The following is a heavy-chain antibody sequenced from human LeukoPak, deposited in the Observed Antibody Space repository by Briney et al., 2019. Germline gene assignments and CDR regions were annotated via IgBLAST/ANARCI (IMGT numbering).Heavy chain of an antibody. J-gene: IGHJ3*02. D-gene: IGHD3-10*01. Sequence: PSETLSLTCTVSGGSISSYYWSWIRQPPGKGLEWIGYIYYSGSTNYNPSPKSRVTISVDTSKNQFSLKLSSVAAADTAVYYCARSTMVRGLNDAFDIWGQGTMVTVSS. V-gene: IGHV4-59*08. CDR2: IYYSGST. CDR3: ARSTMVRGLNDAFDI. CDR1: GGSISSYY.